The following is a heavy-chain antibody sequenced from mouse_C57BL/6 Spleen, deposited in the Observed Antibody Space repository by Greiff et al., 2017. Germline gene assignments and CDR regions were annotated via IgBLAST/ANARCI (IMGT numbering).Heavy chain of an antibody. CDR1: GYAFSSSW. CDR2: IYPGDGDT. Sequence: QVQLQQSGPELVKPGASVKISCKASGYAFSSSWMNWVKQRPGKGLEWIGRIYPGDGDTSYNGKFKGKATLTADKSSSTAYMQLRSLTSEVSAVYFCARWGYSPFYYAMAYWGQGTSVTVSS. J-gene: IGHJ4*01. CDR3: ARWGYSPFYYAMAY. V-gene: IGHV1-82*01. D-gene: IGHD3-1*01.